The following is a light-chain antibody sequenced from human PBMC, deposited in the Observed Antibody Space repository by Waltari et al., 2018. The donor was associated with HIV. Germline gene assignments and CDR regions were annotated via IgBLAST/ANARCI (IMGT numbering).Light chain of an antibody. J-gene: IGKJ3*01. CDR2: DSS. CDR1: HTVINR. V-gene: IGKV1-39*01. Sequence: DIQMTQSPSSLSASVGDSVTITCPASHTVINRVNWYQQKPGKAPKVLIFDSSTLQSGVPSRFSGSGSGTEFTLTISDLQPDDFASYFCQQSYRTPLTFGPGTKVDIK. CDR3: QQSYRTPLT.